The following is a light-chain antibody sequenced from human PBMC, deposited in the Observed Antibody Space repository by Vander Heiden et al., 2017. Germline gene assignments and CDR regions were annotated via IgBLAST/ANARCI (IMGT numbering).Light chain of an antibody. J-gene: IGKJ4*01. CDR2: TAF. V-gene: IGKV1-39*01. Sequence: DIQTTQSPSSLSSSVGDSVTIPCRASQNLYNYSKWYQQRPGKAPKLLIYTAFSLQSGVPSRFSVSGSGTDFTLTISSLQPEDFATYYCQQSYSTPNTCGRGTKVEIK. CDR1: QNLYNY. CDR3: QQSYSTPNT.